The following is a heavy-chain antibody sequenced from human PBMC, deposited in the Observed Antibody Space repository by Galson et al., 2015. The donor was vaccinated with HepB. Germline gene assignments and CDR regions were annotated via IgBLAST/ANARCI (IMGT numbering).Heavy chain of an antibody. CDR2: TYYRSKWYN. J-gene: IGHJ1*01. Sequence: CAISGDSVSSNGATWNWIRQSPSRGLEWLGRTYYRSKWYNEYAVSVKSRISINPETSKNQFSLQLNSVAPEDTAVYYCAREYRGGWQHWGQGTLVTVSS. V-gene: IGHV6-1*01. D-gene: IGHD6-19*01. CDR3: AREYRGGWQH. CDR1: GDSVSSNGAT.